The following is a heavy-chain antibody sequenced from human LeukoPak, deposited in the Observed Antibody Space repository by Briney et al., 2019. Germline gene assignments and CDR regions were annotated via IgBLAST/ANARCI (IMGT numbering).Heavy chain of an antibody. CDR2: INQDGSQK. CDR3: ARDRWRRRVIVVVQYGMDV. V-gene: IGHV3-7*01. CDR1: GFTFSSYA. D-gene: IGHD3-22*01. Sequence: PGGSLRLSCAASGFTFSSYAMHWVRQAPGKGLEWVANINQDGSQKYHVDSVKGRFTISRDNAKKSLYLQMNSLRAEDTAVYYCARDRWRRRVIVVVQYGMDVWGQGTTVTVSS. J-gene: IGHJ6*02.